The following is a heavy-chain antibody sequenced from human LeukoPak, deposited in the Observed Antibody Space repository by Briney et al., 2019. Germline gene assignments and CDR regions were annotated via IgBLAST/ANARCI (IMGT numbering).Heavy chain of an antibody. Sequence: GGSLRLSCAASGFTFSSYWMSWVRQAPGKGLEWVACIYPDGTNKDYADSVKGRFIISRDNSKNTLFLQMNSLRAEDTAVYYCAKDWSGNYNWSDPWGQGTLVTVSS. D-gene: IGHD3-3*01. CDR3: AKDWSGNYNWSDP. CDR1: GFTFSSYW. V-gene: IGHV3-30*02. CDR2: IYPDGTNK. J-gene: IGHJ5*02.